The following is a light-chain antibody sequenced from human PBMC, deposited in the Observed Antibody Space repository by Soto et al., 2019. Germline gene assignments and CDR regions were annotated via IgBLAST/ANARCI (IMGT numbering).Light chain of an antibody. Sequence: DIQMTQSPSILSASVGDIVTITCRASQSIGSWLAWYQQTEGKAPKVLIYKASNLDRGVPSRFSGSGSGTEFTLTISSVQAADFANYYCQQYSSFPWTCGQGTKVDIK. V-gene: IGKV1-5*03. J-gene: IGKJ1*01. CDR3: QQYSSFPWT. CDR1: QSIGSW. CDR2: KAS.